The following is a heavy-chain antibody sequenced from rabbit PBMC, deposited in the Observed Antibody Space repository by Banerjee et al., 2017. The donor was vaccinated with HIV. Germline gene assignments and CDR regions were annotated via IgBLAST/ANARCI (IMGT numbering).Heavy chain of an antibody. CDR2: IYAGSSGST. J-gene: IGHJ4*01. V-gene: IGHV1S45*01. CDR3: ARGRDAGYAGSAEFNL. D-gene: IGHD4-2*01. Sequence: QEQLVESGGGLVTLGGSLKLSCKASGIDFSSYGISWVRQAPGKGLEWIACIYAGSSGSTYYASWAKGRFTISKTSSTTVTLQMTSLTAADTATYFCARGRDAGYAGSAEFNLWGPGTLVTVS. CDR1: GIDFSSYG.